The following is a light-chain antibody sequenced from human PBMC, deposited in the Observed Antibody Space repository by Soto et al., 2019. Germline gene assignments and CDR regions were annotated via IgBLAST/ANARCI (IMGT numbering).Light chain of an antibody. J-gene: IGKJ2*01. CDR3: QQYNNWPPYT. CDR1: KSVSSN. V-gene: IGKV3-15*01. CDR2: GAS. Sequence: EIVMPQSPATLFVSPGERATLSCRASKSVSSNLAWYKQKPGQAPRLLIYGASTRATGIPARFSGSGSGTEFTLTISSLQSEDFAVYYCQQYNNWPPYTFGQGTKLEIK.